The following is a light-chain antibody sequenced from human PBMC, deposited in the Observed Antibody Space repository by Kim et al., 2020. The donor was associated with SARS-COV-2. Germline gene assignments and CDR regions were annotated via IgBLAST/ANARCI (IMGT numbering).Light chain of an antibody. J-gene: IGLJ3*02. CDR2: DVS. CDR3: SSFTTIGTWV. Sequence: GQSSTIACTGTRSHSAAYIPISSYQLHPGIAPRLIIYDVSKRPSWASDRLSGSKSANTASLTISGLQAEDEAEYYCSSFTTIGTWVFGGGTQLTVL. V-gene: IGLV2-14*04. CDR1: RSHSAAYIP.